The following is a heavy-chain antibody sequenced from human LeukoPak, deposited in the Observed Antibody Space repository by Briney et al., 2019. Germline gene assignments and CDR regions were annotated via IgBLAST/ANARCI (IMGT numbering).Heavy chain of an antibody. CDR3: ARGLRDCSSTSCSYGMDV. D-gene: IGHD2-2*01. CDR1: GGSFXGYY. CDR2: INHSGST. V-gene: IGHV4-34*01. J-gene: IGHJ6*02. Sequence: PSETLSLTCAVYGGSFXGYYWSWIRQPPXXXXXWIGEINHSGSTNYNPSLKSRVTISVDTSKNQFSLKLTSVTAADTAVYYCARGLRDCSSTSCSYGMDVWGQGTTVTVSS.